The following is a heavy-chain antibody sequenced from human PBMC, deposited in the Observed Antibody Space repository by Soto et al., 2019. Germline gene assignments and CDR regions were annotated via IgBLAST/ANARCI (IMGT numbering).Heavy chain of an antibody. CDR1: GYTFTSYY. CDR3: ARVLAEPQYSSSVGYFDY. Sequence: XSVKVSFKASGYTFTSYYMHWVRQAPGQGLEWMGIINPSGGSTSYAQKFQGRVTMTRDTSTSTVYMELSSLRSEDTAVYYCARVLAEPQYSSSVGYFDYWGQGTLVTVSS. CDR2: INPSGGST. D-gene: IGHD6-6*01. J-gene: IGHJ4*02. V-gene: IGHV1-46*01.